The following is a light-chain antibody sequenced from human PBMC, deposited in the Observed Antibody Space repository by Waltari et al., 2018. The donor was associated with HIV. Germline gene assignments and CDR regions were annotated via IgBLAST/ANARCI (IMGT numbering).Light chain of an antibody. CDR3: ASWDATEIL. J-gene: IGLJ3*02. V-gene: IGLV1-47*01. CDR1: RSNIGTNY. Sequence: QSVLTQPPSASGTPGQRVTISCFGGRSNIGTNYVYWYQQFPGTAPRLLISRNYPPPSGVPNRFSGSKSGTSASLTISGLRSEDEAGYYCASWDATEILFGGGTKLTVL. CDR2: RNY.